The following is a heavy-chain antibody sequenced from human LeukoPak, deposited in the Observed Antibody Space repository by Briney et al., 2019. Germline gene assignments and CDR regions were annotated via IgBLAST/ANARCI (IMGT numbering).Heavy chain of an antibody. V-gene: IGHV6-1*01. J-gene: IGHJ4*02. CDR3: ARVLWFGQLETFDY. CDR2: TYYRSKWYT. D-gene: IGHD3-10*01. Sequence: SQTLSLTCAISGDSVSRNTAAWNWIRQSPSRGLEWLGRTYYRSKWYTDYAEPVKSRITINSDTSKNQFSLHLNSVTPEDTAVYYCARVLWFGQLETFDYWGQGTLVTVSS. CDR1: GDSVSRNTAA.